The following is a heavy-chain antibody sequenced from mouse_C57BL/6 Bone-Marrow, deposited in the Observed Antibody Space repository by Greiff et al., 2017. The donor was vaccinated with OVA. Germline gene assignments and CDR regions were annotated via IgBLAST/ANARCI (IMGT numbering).Heavy chain of an antibody. Sequence: VQLQQSGTFLARPGASVKMSCKTSGYTFTSYWMHWVKQRPGQGLEWIGAIYPGNSDTSYNQKFKGKAKLTAVTSASTAYMELSSLTNEDSAVYYCTRVATTVVATEDFDYWGQGTTLTVSS. CDR1: GYTFTSYW. V-gene: IGHV1-5*01. CDR2: IYPGNSDT. J-gene: IGHJ2*01. CDR3: TRVATTVVATEDFDY. D-gene: IGHD1-1*01.